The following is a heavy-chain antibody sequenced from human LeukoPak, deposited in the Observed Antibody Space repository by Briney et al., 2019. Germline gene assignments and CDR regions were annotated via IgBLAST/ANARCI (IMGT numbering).Heavy chain of an antibody. CDR1: GGSISSYY. CDR3: ARTGVGALAFDI. Sequence: SETLSLTCTVSGGSISSYYWSWIRQPPGKGLEWIGYIYYSGSIYYNPSLKSRVTMSVDTSKNQFSLKLSSVTAVDTAVYYCARTGVGALAFDIWGQGTMVTVSS. CDR2: IYYSGSI. J-gene: IGHJ3*02. V-gene: IGHV4-59*04. D-gene: IGHD1-26*01.